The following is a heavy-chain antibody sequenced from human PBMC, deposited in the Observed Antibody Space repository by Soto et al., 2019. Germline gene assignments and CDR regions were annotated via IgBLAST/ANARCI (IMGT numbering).Heavy chain of an antibody. CDR2: ISYSGTT. CDR3: ARPTERALCFDY. J-gene: IGHJ4*02. CDR1: GGSISSSNYY. V-gene: IGHV4-39*01. Sequence: QLQLQELGPGLVKPSETLSLTCTVSGGSISSSNYYWGWIRQPPGKGLDWIGSISYSGTTYYNPSLKSRVTISVDTSKNQFSLKLSSVTAADTAVYYCARPTERALCFDYWGQGTLVTVSS. D-gene: IGHD1-26*01.